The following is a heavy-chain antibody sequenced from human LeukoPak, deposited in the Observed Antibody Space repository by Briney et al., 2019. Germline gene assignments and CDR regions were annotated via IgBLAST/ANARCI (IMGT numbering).Heavy chain of an antibody. CDR1: GFTFSIYT. D-gene: IGHD4-17*01. CDR3: ANEIRPNDY. CDR2: ISGSGDIT. V-gene: IGHV3-23*01. Sequence: TGGFLRLSCAASGFTFSIYTINWVRQAPGKGLEWVSSISGSGDITYYADSAKGRFTISRDNSKNTLYLQMNSLSADDTAMYYCANEIRPNDYWGQGTLVTVSS. J-gene: IGHJ4*02.